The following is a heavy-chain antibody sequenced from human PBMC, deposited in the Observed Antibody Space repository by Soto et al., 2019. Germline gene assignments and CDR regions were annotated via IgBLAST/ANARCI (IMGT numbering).Heavy chain of an antibody. CDR3: ASGPRDGYKTFDY. Sequence: SETLSLTCAVSGGSISSGGYSWSWIRQPPGKGLEWIGYIYHSGSTYYNPSLKSRVTISVDRSKNQFSLKLSSVTAADTAVYYCASGPRDGYKTFDYWGQGTLVTVSS. CDR1: GGSISSGGYS. CDR2: IYHSGST. V-gene: IGHV4-30-2*01. J-gene: IGHJ4*02. D-gene: IGHD5-12*01.